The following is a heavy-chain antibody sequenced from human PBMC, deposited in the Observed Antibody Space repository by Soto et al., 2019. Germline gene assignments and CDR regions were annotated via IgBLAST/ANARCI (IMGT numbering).Heavy chain of an antibody. Sequence: VASVKVSFKASGFTFTSSAVQWVRQARGQRLEWIGWIVVGSGNTNYAQKFQERVTITRDMSTSTAYMELSSLRSEDTAVYYCAADGTKNYYYYYGMDVWGQGTTVTVSS. CDR1: GFTFTSSA. D-gene: IGHD1-1*01. CDR2: IVVGSGNT. J-gene: IGHJ6*02. V-gene: IGHV1-58*01. CDR3: AADGTKNYYYYYGMDV.